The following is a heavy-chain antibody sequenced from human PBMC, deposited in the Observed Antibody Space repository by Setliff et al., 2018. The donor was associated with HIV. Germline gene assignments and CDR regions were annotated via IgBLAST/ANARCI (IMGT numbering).Heavy chain of an antibody. D-gene: IGHD2-21*01. CDR2: ISGSGRRV. V-gene: IGHV3-48*04. Sequence: GGSLRLSCAASGFLFGDYSMHWVRQTPGKRLEWIAYISGSGRRVFYGDSVRGRFTVSRDNANSSLFLQMTNVTTDDTSLYFCARGVPRYSSGSLPWVYWGQGTLVTVSS. J-gene: IGHJ4*02. CDR1: GFLFGDYS. CDR3: ARGVPRYSSGSLPWVY.